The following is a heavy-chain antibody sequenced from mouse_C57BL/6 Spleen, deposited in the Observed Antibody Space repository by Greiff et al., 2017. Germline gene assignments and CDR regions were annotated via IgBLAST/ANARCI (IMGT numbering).Heavy chain of an antibody. CDR3: ARNGYDYDVAWFAY. CDR1: GFSLTSYA. J-gene: IGHJ3*01. Sequence: QVQLQQSGPGLVAPSQSLSITCTVSGFSLTSYAISWVRQPPGKGLEWLGGIWTGGGTNYNSALKSRLSISKDNSRSQVFLKMNSLQADDTARDYGARNGYDYDVAWFAYWGQGTLVTVSA. V-gene: IGHV2-9-1*01. D-gene: IGHD2-4*01. CDR2: IWTGGGT.